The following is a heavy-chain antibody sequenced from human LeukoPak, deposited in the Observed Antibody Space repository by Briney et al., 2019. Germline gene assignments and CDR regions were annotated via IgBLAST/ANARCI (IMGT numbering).Heavy chain of an antibody. J-gene: IGHJ4*02. Sequence: PGGSLRLSCSASGFTFSVYAIHWVRQAPGKGLEYVSTIISNGGSTYYADSVKGRFTISRDNSKNTLYLQMNSLRPDDTAVYYCAKAGCSSTNCYENYWGQGTLVTVSS. CDR1: GFTFSVYA. CDR2: IISNGGST. D-gene: IGHD2-2*01. CDR3: AKAGCSSTNCYENY. V-gene: IGHV3-64*04.